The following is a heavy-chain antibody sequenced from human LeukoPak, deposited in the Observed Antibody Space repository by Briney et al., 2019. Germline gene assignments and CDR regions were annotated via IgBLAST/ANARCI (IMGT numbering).Heavy chain of an antibody. CDR1: GFTFSSYS. CDR3: ASSHDYDFWSGYYPTDY. D-gene: IGHD3-3*01. J-gene: IGHJ4*02. CDR2: IYSGGST. V-gene: IGHV3-53*01. Sequence: GGSLRLSCAASGFTFSSYSMNWVRQAPGKGLEWVSGIYSGGSTYYADSVKGRFTISRDNSKNTLYLQMNSLRAEDTAVYYCASSHDYDFWSGYYPTDYWGQGTLVTVSS.